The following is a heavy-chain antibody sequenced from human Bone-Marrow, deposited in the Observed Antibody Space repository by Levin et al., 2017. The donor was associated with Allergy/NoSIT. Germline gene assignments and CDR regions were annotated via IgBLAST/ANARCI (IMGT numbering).Heavy chain of an antibody. CDR3: ARESLLSTKDPFGGHYFDY. Sequence: PSETLSLTCTVSRGSISGFYWSWIRQPPGKGLEWIGYMYNSGSTTYNPSLKSRVTISVDTSKNQFSLNLSSVTAADTAVYYCARESLLSTKDPFGGHYFDYWGQGTLVTVSS. J-gene: IGHJ4*02. D-gene: IGHD2/OR15-2a*01. CDR2: MYNSGST. V-gene: IGHV4-59*01. CDR1: RGSISGFY.